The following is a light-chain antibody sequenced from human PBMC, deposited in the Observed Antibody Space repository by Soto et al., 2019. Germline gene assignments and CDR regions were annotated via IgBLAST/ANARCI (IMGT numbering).Light chain of an antibody. CDR1: QGIVYT. V-gene: IGKV3-15*01. CDR3: QQYISYSPT. Sequence: EIVMTHSPATLSVSPGEGATRSCMAMQGIVYTLAWYQQKPGQTPRLLIHDTSIRATGAPARFSGSRSGADFTLPTSSLQSEDFATYSCQQYISYSPTFGQGTKVDI. CDR2: DTS. J-gene: IGKJ1*01.